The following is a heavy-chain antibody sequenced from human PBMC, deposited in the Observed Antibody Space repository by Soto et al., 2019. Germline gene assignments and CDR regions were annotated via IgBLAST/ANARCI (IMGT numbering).Heavy chain of an antibody. CDR1: GGSISSYY. D-gene: IGHD3-10*01. CDR3: ARSLDATYYYVAGTSVWLDP. V-gene: IGHV4-59*01. J-gene: IGHJ5*02. CDR2: IYYSGST. Sequence: SETLSLTCTVSGGSISSYYWSWIRQPPGKGLEWIGYIYYSGSTNYNPSLKSRVTISVDTSKNQFSLKLSSVTAADAAVYYCARSLDATYYYVAGTSVWLDPWGQGTLVTVSS.